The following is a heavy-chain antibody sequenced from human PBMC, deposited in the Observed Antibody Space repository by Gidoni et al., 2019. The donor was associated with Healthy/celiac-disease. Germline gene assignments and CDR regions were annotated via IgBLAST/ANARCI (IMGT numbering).Heavy chain of an antibody. V-gene: IGHV3-23*01. J-gene: IGHJ1*01. D-gene: IGHD2-2*01. CDR1: GFTFSSYA. CDR3: AKDWYCSSTSCLGHFQH. CDR2: ISGSGGST. Sequence: EVQLLESGGGLVQPGGSLRLSCAASGFTFSSYAMSWVRQAPGKGLEWVSAISGSGGSTYYADSVKGRFTISRDNSKNTLYLQMNSLRAEDTAVYYCAKDWYCSSTSCLGHFQHWGQGTLVTVSS.